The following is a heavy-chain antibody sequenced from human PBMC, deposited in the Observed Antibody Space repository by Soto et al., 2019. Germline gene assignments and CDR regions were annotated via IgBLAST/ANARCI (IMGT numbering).Heavy chain of an antibody. CDR2: LNPSGGST. D-gene: IGHD3-9*01. J-gene: IGHJ6*02. Sequence: ASVKVSCKASGYTFTSYYMHWVRQAPGQGLEWMGILNPSGGSTSYAQKLQGRVTMTRDTSTSTVYMELSSLRSEDTAVYYCARDQPLRYFDWLSTPYGMDVWGQGTTVTVSS. V-gene: IGHV1-46*04. CDR3: ARDQPLRYFDWLSTPYGMDV. CDR1: GYTFTSYY.